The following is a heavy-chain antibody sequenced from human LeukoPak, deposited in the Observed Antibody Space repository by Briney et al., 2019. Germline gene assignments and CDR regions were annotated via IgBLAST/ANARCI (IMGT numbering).Heavy chain of an antibody. CDR1: GFTFTSSA. CDR2: IVVGSGNT. V-gene: IGHV1-58*01. Sequence: SVKVSCKASGFTFTSSAVQWVRQARGQRLEWIGWIVVGSGNTNYAQKFQERVTITRDMSTSTAYMELSSLRSEDTAMYYCARQRSSSSWFDPWGQGTLVTVSS. D-gene: IGHD6-6*01. CDR3: ARQRSSSSWFDP. J-gene: IGHJ5*02.